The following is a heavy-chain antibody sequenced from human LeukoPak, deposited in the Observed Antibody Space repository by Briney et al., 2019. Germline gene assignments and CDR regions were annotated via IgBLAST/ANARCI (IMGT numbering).Heavy chain of an antibody. V-gene: IGHV3-23*01. Sequence: PGGSLRLSCAASGFTFSAHAMNWVRQAPGKGLEWVSGISGSGGGTFYADSVKGRFTISRDNSKNTLSLQMNSLTAEDTAVYYCAARRGYYHYMDVWGKGTTVTVSS. J-gene: IGHJ6*03. D-gene: IGHD3-3*01. CDR3: AARRGYYHYMDV. CDR1: GFTFSAHA. CDR2: ISGSGGGT.